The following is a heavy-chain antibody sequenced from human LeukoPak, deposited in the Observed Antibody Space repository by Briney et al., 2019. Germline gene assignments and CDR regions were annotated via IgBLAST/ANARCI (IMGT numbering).Heavy chain of an antibody. CDR1: GGSISSYY. D-gene: IGHD1-26*01. CDR2: IYYSGST. Sequence: SETLSLTCTVSGGSISSYYWSWIRQPPGKGLEWIGYIYYSGSTNYNPSLKSRVTISVDTSKNQFSLKLSSVTAADTAVYYCARPEPTTGMDVWGKGPTVTVSS. CDR3: ARPEPTTGMDV. J-gene: IGHJ6*04. V-gene: IGHV4-59*08.